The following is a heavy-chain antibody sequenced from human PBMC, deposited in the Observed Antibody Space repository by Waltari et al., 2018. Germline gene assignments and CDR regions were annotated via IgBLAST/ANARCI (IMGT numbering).Heavy chain of an antibody. CDR1: GFTVSTTH. V-gene: IGHV3-66*02. D-gene: IGHD5-18*01. Sequence: DVQLVESGGGLVHPGGSLRLSCAASGFTVSTTHMSWVRQAPGTGLEWVSIIYPAGSTYNADSVVGRFTISRDVSQNTLHLQMNNLRPEDTAVYYCSRARDEDTAMVFFDHWGQGTLVSVSS. CDR3: SRARDEDTAMVFFDH. CDR2: IYPAGST. J-gene: IGHJ4*02.